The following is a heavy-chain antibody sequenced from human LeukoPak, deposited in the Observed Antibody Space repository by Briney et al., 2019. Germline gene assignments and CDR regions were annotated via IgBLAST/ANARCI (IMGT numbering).Heavy chain of an antibody. CDR2: IYYSGST. Sequence: PSQRLSLTCTVSGGSISSYYWSWIRQPPGKGLEWIGYIYYSGSTNYNPSLKSRVTISVDTSKNQFSLKLSSVTAADTAVYYCARQTLPQSSLAPWYHGTLSIVSS. D-gene: IGHD6-13*01. CDR3: ARQTLPQSSLAP. V-gene: IGHV4-59*08. CDR1: GGSISSYY. J-gene: IGHJ5*02.